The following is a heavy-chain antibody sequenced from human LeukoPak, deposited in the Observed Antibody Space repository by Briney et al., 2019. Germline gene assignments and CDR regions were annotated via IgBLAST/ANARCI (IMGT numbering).Heavy chain of an antibody. D-gene: IGHD3-10*01. CDR2: IGAHNGLR. J-gene: IGHJ4*02. CDR1: GYTFTTSG. V-gene: IGHV1-18*01. CDR3: AREHGSSGY. Sequence: GASVNVSCQSSGYTFTTSGISWLRQAPGQGLEWMAWIGAHNGLRNFAQKFQGRLTLTTDSSTSTTYMEMRSLRSDDTAVYYCAREHGSSGYWGQGTLVTVSS.